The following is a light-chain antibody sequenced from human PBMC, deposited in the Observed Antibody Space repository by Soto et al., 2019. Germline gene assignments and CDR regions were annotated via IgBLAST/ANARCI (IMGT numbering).Light chain of an antibody. CDR2: DVS. Sequence: QCVLTQPASVSGAPGQSITISCTGTSSDIGGYNYVSWFQQHPGKAPKLMIFDVSNRPSGVSNRFSGSKSGNTASLTISGLQAEDEADYYCSSYTFSSTQVFGSGTKVTVL. CDR3: SSYTFSSTQV. CDR1: SSDIGGYNY. V-gene: IGLV2-14*03. J-gene: IGLJ1*01.